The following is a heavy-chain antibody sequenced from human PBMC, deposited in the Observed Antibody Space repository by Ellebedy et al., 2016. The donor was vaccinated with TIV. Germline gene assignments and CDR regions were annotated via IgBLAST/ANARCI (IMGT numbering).Heavy chain of an antibody. Sequence: SETLSLTXTVSLGSISSHYWTWIRQPPGKGLEWIGGIYYTGSTSYSPSLTGRVTISIDTPKNQFSLKVTSVTAADTAVYYCAGEFRYDFWRGPLDHWGQGTLVTVSS. CDR1: LGSISSHY. D-gene: IGHD3-3*01. CDR3: AGEFRYDFWRGPLDH. CDR2: IYYTGST. J-gene: IGHJ4*02. V-gene: IGHV4-59*11.